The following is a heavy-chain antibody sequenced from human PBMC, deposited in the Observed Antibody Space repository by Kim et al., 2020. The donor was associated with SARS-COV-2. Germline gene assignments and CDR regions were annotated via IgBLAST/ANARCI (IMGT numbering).Heavy chain of an antibody. D-gene: IGHD6-13*01. CDR3: ARGRGYSSSWHGRY. CDR1: GFTFSNYN. Sequence: GGSLRLSCAASGFTFSNYNMNWVRQAPGKGLEWVSSISSTSSYIYYADSVKGRFTISRDNAENSLYLQMNSLRAEDTAVYYCARGRGYSSSWHGRYWGQGTLVTVSS. J-gene: IGHJ4*02. V-gene: IGHV3-21*01. CDR2: ISSTSSYI.